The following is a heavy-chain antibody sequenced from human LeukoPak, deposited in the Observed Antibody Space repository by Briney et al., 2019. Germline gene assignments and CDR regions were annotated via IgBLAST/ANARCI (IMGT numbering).Heavy chain of an antibody. CDR1: GFTFSNYG. CDR2: TDTSGGMT. J-gene: IGHJ4*02. V-gene: IGHV3-23*05. D-gene: IGHD5-18*01. Sequence: GGSLRLSWAASGFTFSNYGMSWVRQAPGKGREGFSVTDTSGGMTYYTHSVKGRLTVSRDNSKNTLNLQMDSLRVEDTDVYYCAKGDTGVIRRYYLDSWGQGTLVTVSS. CDR3: AKGDTGVIRRYYLDS.